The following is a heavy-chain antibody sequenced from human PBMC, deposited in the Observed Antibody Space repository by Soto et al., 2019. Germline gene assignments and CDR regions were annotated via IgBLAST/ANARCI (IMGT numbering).Heavy chain of an antibody. CDR2: INKNGFTI. J-gene: IGHJ4*02. Sequence: AGGSLRLSCAVSGFTLTTYSMNWVRQAPGKGLEWISFINKNGFTIYYADSVKGRFTISRDYAKNSLYLQMDSLRHEDTAAYYCARGAVTGTSLFDYWGLGTLVTVSS. V-gene: IGHV3-48*02. CDR1: GFTLTTYS. CDR3: ARGAVTGTSLFDY. D-gene: IGHD6-19*01.